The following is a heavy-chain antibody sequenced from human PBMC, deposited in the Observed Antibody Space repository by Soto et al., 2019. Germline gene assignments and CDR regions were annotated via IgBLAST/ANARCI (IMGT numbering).Heavy chain of an antibody. CDR3: GAGQFFSDY. CDR2: ISFDGSNT. Sequence: QVQLVESGGGVVQPGMSLRLSCAASGFTFSSYGMHWVRQAPGKGLEWVALISFDGSNTYYADSVKGRFTISRDNSQNTLYLQMHSLRAEDTSLYYCGAGQFFSDYWGQGALVTVSS. V-gene: IGHV3-30*03. J-gene: IGHJ4*02. CDR1: GFTFSSYG. D-gene: IGHD6-19*01.